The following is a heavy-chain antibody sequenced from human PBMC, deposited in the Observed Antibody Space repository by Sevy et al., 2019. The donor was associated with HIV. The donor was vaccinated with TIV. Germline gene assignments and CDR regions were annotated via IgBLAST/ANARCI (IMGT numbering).Heavy chain of an antibody. CDR1: EFIFTNSW. CDR3: TTDLAHQLERYYFNY. D-gene: IGHD1-1*01. V-gene: IGHV3-15*01. CDR2: IKSKTDGGTT. Sequence: GGSLRLSCAASEFIFTNSWMSWVHQTPGKGLEWVGRIKSKTDGGTTDYAAPVKGRFTISRDDSKKTLYLQMNSLKTEDTAVYYCTTDLAHQLERYYFNYWGQGTLVTVSS. J-gene: IGHJ4*02.